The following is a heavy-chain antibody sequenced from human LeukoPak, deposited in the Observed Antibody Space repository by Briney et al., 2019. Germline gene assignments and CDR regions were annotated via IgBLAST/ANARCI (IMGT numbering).Heavy chain of an antibody. J-gene: IGHJ4*02. D-gene: IGHD5-24*01. CDR2: ISSSGGVI. CDR3: ASEEDGYNSAFDY. Sequence: GGSLRLSCAASGFTFSSHEMSWVRQAPGKGLEWVSYISSSGGVIYYADSVKGRFTISRDNAKNSLYLQMNSLRAEDTAVYYCASEEDGYNSAFDYWGQGTLVTVSS. V-gene: IGHV3-48*03. CDR1: GFTFSSHE.